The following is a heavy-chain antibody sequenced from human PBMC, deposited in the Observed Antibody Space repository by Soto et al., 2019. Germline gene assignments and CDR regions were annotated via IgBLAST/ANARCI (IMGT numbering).Heavy chain of an antibody. CDR3: ASQEKYYYGSGSYYYHPQIDY. V-gene: IGHV4-39*01. D-gene: IGHD3-10*01. CDR2: IYYSGST. J-gene: IGHJ4*02. CDR1: GGSISSSSYY. Sequence: SETLSLTCTVSGGSISSSSYYWGWIRQTPGKGLEWIGRIYYSGSTYYNPSLKSRVTISIDTSKNQFSLKLSSLMDADTAVYYCASQEKYYYGSGSYYYHPQIDYWGQGTLVTVSS.